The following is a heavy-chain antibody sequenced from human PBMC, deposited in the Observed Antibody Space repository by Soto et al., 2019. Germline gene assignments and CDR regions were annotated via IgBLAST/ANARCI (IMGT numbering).Heavy chain of an antibody. Sequence: SETLSLTCTVSGGSISSGDYYWSWIRPPPGKGLEWIGYIYYSGSTYYNPSLKSRVTISVDTSKNQFSLKLSSVTAADTAVYYCAYDSSGHLHGYWGQGTLVTVSS. CDR1: GGSISSGDYY. V-gene: IGHV4-30-4*01. J-gene: IGHJ4*02. D-gene: IGHD3-22*01. CDR2: IYYSGST. CDR3: AYDSSGHLHGY.